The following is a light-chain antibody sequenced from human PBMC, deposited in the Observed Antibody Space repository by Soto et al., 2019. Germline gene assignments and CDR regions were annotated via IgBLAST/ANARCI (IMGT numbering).Light chain of an antibody. V-gene: IGKV4-1*01. Sequence: DIVMTQSPDSLAVSLGERATINCKSSQSVLYSSNNKNYLAWYQQKPGQPPKLLIYWASTRESGVPDRFSGSGCGTDFTLTISSLQAEDVAFYCCQQYYSTRTFGQGTKVEIK. J-gene: IGKJ1*01. CDR3: QQYYSTRT. CDR1: QSVLYSSNNKNY. CDR2: WAS.